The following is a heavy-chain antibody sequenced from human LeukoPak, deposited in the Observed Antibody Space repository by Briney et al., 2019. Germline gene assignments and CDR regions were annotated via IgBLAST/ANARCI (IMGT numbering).Heavy chain of an antibody. J-gene: IGHJ4*02. V-gene: IGHV4-4*07. CDR1: GGSISSYY. CDR2: IYTSGST. CDR3: VRDLDYYDSSGYPY. Sequence: SETLSLTCTVSGGSISSYYWSWIRQPAGKGLEWIGRIYTSGSTNYNPSLKSRVTISVDTSKNQFSLKLSSVTAADTAVYYCVRDLDYYDSSGYPYWGQGALVTVSS. D-gene: IGHD3-22*01.